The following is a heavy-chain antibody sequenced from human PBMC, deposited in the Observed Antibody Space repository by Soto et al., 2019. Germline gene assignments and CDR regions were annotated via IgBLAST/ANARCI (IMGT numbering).Heavy chain of an antibody. D-gene: IGHD2-2*01. CDR1: GFSVNIKA. CDR2: IDGSGGST. CDR3: AKAGRDIVVVPAARFRY. J-gene: IGHJ4*02. Sequence: SVKLSCAASGFSVNIKAKSCDFQDPGKGLEWVSAIDGSGGSTYYADSVKGRFTISRDNSKNTLYLQMNSLRAEDTAVYYCAKAGRDIVVVPAARFRYWGQGTLVPVSS. V-gene: IGHV3-23*01.